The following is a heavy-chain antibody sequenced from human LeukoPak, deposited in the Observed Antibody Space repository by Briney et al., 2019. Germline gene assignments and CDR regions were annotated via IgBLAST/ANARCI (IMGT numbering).Heavy chain of an antibody. CDR2: ISYDGNNK. J-gene: IGHJ3*02. Sequence: GGSLRLSCAASGFTFSSCAMHWVRQAPDKGLEWVAVISYDGNNKYYADSVKGRFIISRDNSKNTLYVQMNSLRAEDTAVYYCARDPKGGFSYGWGAFDIWGQGTMVTVSS. V-gene: IGHV3-30-3*01. D-gene: IGHD5-18*01. CDR3: ARDPKGGFSYGWGAFDI. CDR1: GFTFSSCA.